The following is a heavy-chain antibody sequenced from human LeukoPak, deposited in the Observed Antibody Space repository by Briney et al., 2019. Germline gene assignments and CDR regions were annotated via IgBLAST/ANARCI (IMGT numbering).Heavy chain of an antibody. CDR1: GDSVSSNSAA. Sequence: SQTLSLTCAISGDSVSSNSAAWTWIRQSPSRGLEWLGRTYYRSKWFHDYALSVKSRVTINPETSKNQFSLRLNPVTPEDTAVYYCARVTWNYYYHYYDIDVWGQGTTVTVSS. CDR2: TYYRSKWFH. D-gene: IGHD1-7*01. J-gene: IGHJ6*02. V-gene: IGHV6-1*01. CDR3: ARVTWNYYYHYYDIDV.